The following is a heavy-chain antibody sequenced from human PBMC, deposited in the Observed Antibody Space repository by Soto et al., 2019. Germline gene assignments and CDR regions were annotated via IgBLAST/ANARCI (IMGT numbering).Heavy chain of an antibody. J-gene: IGHJ3*02. D-gene: IGHD2-15*01. Sequence: EMQLLESGGGLVQPGGSLRLSCAASGLTFSSYAMSWVRQAPGKGLEGVSAISGSGGSTYYADSVKGRFTISRDNSKNLMYLQMNSLRADDTAVYFCARRRGPLLKDAFDIWGQGTMVTVSS. CDR2: ISGSGGST. CDR3: ARRRGPLLKDAFDI. CDR1: GLTFSSYA. V-gene: IGHV3-23*01.